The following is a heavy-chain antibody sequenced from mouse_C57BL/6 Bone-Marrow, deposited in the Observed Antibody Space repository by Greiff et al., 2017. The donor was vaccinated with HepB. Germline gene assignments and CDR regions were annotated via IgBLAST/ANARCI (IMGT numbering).Heavy chain of an antibody. J-gene: IGHJ2*01. Sequence: EVQLVESGPVLVKPGASVKMSCKASGYTFTDYYMNWVKQSHGKSLEWIGVINPYNGGTSYNQKFKGKATLTVDKSSSTAYMELNSLTSEDSAVYYCARGTGTGDYWGQGTTLTVSS. V-gene: IGHV1-19*01. D-gene: IGHD4-1*01. CDR3: ARGTGTGDY. CDR1: GYTFTDYY. CDR2: INPYNGGT.